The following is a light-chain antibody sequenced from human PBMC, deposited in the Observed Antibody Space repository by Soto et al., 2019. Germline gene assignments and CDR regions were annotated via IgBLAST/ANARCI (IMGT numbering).Light chain of an antibody. J-gene: IGKJ1*01. CDR1: QSVSSTY. CDR2: GAS. V-gene: IGKV3-20*01. CDR3: HQYVSSWT. Sequence: EILFTQSPGTLSLSPGERATLSCRASQSVSSTYVAWYQQKSGQAPRLLIYGASSRATGIPDRFSGSGSGTDFTLTIRRLEPEDFAVYYCHQYVSSWTFGQGTKVDIK.